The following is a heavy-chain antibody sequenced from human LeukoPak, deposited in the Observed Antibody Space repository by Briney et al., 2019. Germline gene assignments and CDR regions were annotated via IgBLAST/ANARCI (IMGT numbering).Heavy chain of an antibody. D-gene: IGHD3-16*01. Sequence: SETLSLTCTVSGYSINSGCYWGWIRQPPGKGLEWIGSIYHSGSTYYNPSLKSRVTTSVDTSKNQFSLKLSSVTAADTAVYYCARDRRDWGAFDIWGQGTMVTVSS. V-gene: IGHV4-38-2*02. CDR1: GYSINSGCY. CDR2: IYHSGST. J-gene: IGHJ3*02. CDR3: ARDRRDWGAFDI.